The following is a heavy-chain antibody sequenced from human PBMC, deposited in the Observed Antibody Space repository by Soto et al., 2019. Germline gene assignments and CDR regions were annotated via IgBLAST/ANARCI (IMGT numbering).Heavy chain of an antibody. J-gene: IGHJ4*02. Sequence: QVQLQESGPGLVKPSGTLSLTCAVSGGSISSSNWWSWVRQPPGKGLEWIGEIYHSGSTNYDPSLPARFPIPADKSKTQFALKLSLVPAADTAVYYCARARIAVAGRTGNDYWGQGTLVTVSS. CDR3: ARARIAVAGRTGNDY. D-gene: IGHD6-19*01. CDR1: GGSISSSNW. V-gene: IGHV4-4*02. CDR2: IYHSGST.